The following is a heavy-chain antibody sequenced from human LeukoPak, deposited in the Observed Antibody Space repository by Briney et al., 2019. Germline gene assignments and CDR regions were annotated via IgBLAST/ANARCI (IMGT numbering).Heavy chain of an antibody. D-gene: IGHD3-10*01. J-gene: IGHJ5*02. CDR1: GGSISSGDHH. CDR2: IYYSGTT. Sequence: SQTLSLTCTVSGGSISSGDHHWSWLRQPPGKGPEWIAYIYYSGTTYYNPSLKSRHTISLDTSKNQFSLKLSSVTAADTAVYYCARRYGSVANTDWFDPWGQGTLVTVSS. CDR3: ARRYGSVANTDWFDP. V-gene: IGHV4-30-4*08.